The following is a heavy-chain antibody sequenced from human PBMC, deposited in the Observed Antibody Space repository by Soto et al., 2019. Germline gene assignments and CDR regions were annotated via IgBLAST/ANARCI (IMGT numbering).Heavy chain of an antibody. D-gene: IGHD3-10*01. CDR3: AKGGSGSYSNAFDI. Sequence: SETLSLTCTVSGGSISSSSYYWGWIRQPPGKGLEWIGSIYYSGSTYYNPSLKNRVTISVDKSKKQLSLKLSSMTAAYTALYYCAKGGSGSYSNAFDIWGQGTMVTVS. CDR1: GGSISSSSYY. J-gene: IGHJ3*02. V-gene: IGHV4-39*01. CDR2: IYYSGST.